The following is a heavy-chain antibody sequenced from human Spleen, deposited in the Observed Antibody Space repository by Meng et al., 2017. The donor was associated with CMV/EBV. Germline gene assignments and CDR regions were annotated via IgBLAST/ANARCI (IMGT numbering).Heavy chain of an antibody. CDR2: INPNSGGT. D-gene: IGHD6-6*01. CDR1: GYTFTGYY. J-gene: IGHJ4*02. CDR3: ARSLSVPDY. V-gene: IGHV1-2*02. Sequence: KASCKDSGYTFTGYYMPWVRKAPGQGLEWMGWINPNSGGTNYAQKFQGRVTTTRDTSISTAYMELSRLRSDDTAVYYCARSLSVPDYWGQGTLVTVSS.